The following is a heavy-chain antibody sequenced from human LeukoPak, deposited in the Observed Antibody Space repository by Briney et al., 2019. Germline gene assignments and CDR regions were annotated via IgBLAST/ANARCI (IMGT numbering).Heavy chain of an antibody. J-gene: IGHJ6*02. CDR1: GFTFSTYW. CDR2: VKEDEK. Sequence: PWGSLRLSCAASGFTFSTYWMSWVRQAPGKGLEWVANVKEDEKYYVDSVKGRFSISRDNAKNSLYLQMNSLRAEDTAVYYCVRQPSSAMDVWGQGTTVTVS. CDR3: VRQPSSAMDV. V-gene: IGHV3-7*04.